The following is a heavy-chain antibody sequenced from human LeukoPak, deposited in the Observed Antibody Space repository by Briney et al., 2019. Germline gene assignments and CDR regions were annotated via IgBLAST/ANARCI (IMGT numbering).Heavy chain of an antibody. J-gene: IGHJ4*02. Sequence: PGGSLRLSCAASGFTFSSCGMHWVRQAPGKGLEWVAVISYGGNNKYYADSVKGRFTISRDNSKNTLYLQMSSLRAEDTAVYYCAKDRGGPGVSGYYFDYWGQGTLVTVSS. CDR2: ISYGGNNK. V-gene: IGHV3-30*18. D-gene: IGHD3-10*01. CDR1: GFTFSSCG. CDR3: AKDRGGPGVSGYYFDY.